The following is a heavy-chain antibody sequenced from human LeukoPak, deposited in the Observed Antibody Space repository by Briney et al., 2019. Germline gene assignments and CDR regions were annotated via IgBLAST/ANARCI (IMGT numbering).Heavy chain of an antibody. D-gene: IGHD5-18*01. CDR2: IYYSGST. CDR1: GGSISSYY. CDR3: ARAGGYRSNWFGP. Sequence: PSETLSLTCTVSGGSISSYYWSWIRQPPGKGLEWIGYIYYSGSTNYNPSLKSRVTISVDTSKNQFSLKLSSVTAADTAVYYCARAGGYRSNWFGPWGQGTLVTVSS. J-gene: IGHJ5*02. V-gene: IGHV4-59*01.